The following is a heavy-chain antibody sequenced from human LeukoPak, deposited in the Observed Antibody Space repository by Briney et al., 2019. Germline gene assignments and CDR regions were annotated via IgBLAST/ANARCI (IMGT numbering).Heavy chain of an antibody. J-gene: IGHJ3*02. CDR3: AGDEGWTFDI. Sequence: GGSLRLSCAASGFSFSTHWMSWFRQAPGKGLEWVALIKKDGSDKYYVDSVKGRFTIPRDNAKNSLYLQMNSLRADDTAVYYCAGDEGWTFDIWGQGTKVTVSS. D-gene: IGHD5-24*01. CDR2: IKKDGSDK. CDR1: GFSFSTHW. V-gene: IGHV3-7*01.